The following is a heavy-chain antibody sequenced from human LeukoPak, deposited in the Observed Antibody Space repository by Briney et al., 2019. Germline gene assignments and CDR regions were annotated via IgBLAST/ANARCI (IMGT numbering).Heavy chain of an antibody. CDR1: GGSTSNHF. Sequence: PSETLSLTCTVSGGSTSNHFWSWIRQPPGKGLEWIGNIYTGGTTNYNPSLKGGVTISIDTSKNQLSLHLASVTAADTAVYYCTKATKWLAFDDWGRGTLVTVSS. V-gene: IGHV4-59*11. CDR3: TKATKWLAFDD. D-gene: IGHD6-19*01. J-gene: IGHJ4*02. CDR2: IYTGGTT.